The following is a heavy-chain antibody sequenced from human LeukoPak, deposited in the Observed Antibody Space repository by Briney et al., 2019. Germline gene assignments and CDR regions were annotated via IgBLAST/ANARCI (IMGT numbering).Heavy chain of an antibody. V-gene: IGHV4-39*01. D-gene: IGHD3-3*01. J-gene: IGHJ4*02. CDR2: IYYSGST. CDR1: GGSIISSSYY. Sequence: PSETLSLTCTVSGGSIISSSYYWGWIRQPPGKGLEWIGSIYYSGSTYQNPSLKSRLTISVDTYKNQLSLKLSSVTAADTAVYYCARLWSGYRPPDYWGQGTLVTVSS. CDR3: ARLWSGYRPPDY.